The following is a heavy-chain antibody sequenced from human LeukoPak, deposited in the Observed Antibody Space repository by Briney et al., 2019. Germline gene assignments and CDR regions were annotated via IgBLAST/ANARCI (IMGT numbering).Heavy chain of an antibody. CDR3: ARGPLDIVVVPAATVGY. V-gene: IGHV1-2*02. D-gene: IGHD2-2*01. CDR2: INPNSGGT. Sequence: ASVKVSCKASGYTFTGYYMHWVRQAPGQGLEWMGWINPNSGGTNYAQKFQGRVTMTRDTSISTAYMELSRLRSDDTAVYYCARGPLDIVVVPAATVGYWGQGTLVTVSS. J-gene: IGHJ4*02. CDR1: GYTFTGYY.